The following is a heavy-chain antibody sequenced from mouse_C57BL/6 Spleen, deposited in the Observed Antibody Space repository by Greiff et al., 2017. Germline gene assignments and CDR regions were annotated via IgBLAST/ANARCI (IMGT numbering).Heavy chain of an antibody. D-gene: IGHD1-1*01. CDR1: GYSFTDYN. CDR2: INPNYGTT. J-gene: IGHJ1*03. Sequence: VQLQQSGPELVKPGASVKISCKASGYSFTDYNMNWVKQSNGKSLEWIGVINPNYGTTSYNQKFKGKATLTVDQSSSTAYMQLNSLTSADSAVYYGARITTVVAPNWYFDVWGTGTTVTVAS. CDR3: ARITTVVAPNWYFDV. V-gene: IGHV1-39*01.